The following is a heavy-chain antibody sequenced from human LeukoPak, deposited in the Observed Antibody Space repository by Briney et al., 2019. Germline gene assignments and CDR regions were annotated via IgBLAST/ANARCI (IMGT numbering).Heavy chain of an antibody. J-gene: IGHJ4*02. CDR3: AKGLYVWGNYRNHPFDY. D-gene: IGHD3-16*02. CDR1: GFTFSSYS. CDR2: ISGSGGST. V-gene: IGHV3-23*01. Sequence: SGGSLRLSCAASGFTFSSYSMNWVRQAPGKGLEWVSAISGSGGSTYYADSVKGRFTISRDNSKNTLCLQMNSLRAEDTAVYYCAKGLYVWGNYRNHPFDYWGQGTLVTVSS.